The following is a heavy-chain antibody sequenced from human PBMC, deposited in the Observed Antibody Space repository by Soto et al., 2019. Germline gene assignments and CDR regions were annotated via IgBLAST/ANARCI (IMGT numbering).Heavy chain of an antibody. CDR1: GGSFSSFA. Sequence: GASVKVSCKASGGSFSSFAFSWVRQAPGQGLEWMGGIIPMFGSANYAQEFLGRVTFTADDSTSTAYMEISGLTFEDTAFYYCAVSLYGVVLHYYYRMDVWGQGSVVTVSS. V-gene: IGHV1-69*13. CDR3: AVSLYGVVLHYYYRMDV. D-gene: IGHD3-3*01. J-gene: IGHJ6*02. CDR2: IIPMFGSA.